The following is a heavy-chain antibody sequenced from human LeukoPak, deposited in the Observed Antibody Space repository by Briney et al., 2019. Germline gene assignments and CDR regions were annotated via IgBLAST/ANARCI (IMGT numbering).Heavy chain of an antibody. V-gene: IGHV4-4*02. J-gene: IGHJ6*02. CDR3: ARCRVVRGRNGFDV. Sequence: SETLSLTCAVSGGSISSSHRWTWVRQPPGKGLEWIGEISHSGSTNYNPSLKSRTTISVDKSKNQLSLKLTSVTAADTAVYFCARCRVVRGRNGFDVWGQGTTVTVSS. D-gene: IGHD3-10*01. CDR1: GGSISSSHR. CDR2: ISHSGST.